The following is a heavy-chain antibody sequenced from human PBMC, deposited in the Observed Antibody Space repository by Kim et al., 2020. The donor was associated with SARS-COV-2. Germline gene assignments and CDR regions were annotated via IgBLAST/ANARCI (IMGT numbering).Heavy chain of an antibody. CDR3: ARTIVGATTVLFDY. D-gene: IGHD1-26*01. J-gene: IGHJ4*02. Sequence: SETLSLTCAVYGGSFSGYYWSWIRQPPGKGLEWIGEINHSGSTNYNPSLKSRVTISVDTSKNQFSLKLSSVTAADTAVYYCARTIVGATTVLFDYWGQGTLVTVSS. CDR2: INHSGST. V-gene: IGHV4-34*01. CDR1: GGSFSGYY.